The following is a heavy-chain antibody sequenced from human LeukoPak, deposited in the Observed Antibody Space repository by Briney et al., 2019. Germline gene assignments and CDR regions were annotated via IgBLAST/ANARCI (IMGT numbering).Heavy chain of an antibody. Sequence: GGSLRLSCAASGFTFSTYWMTWVRQAPGKGLEWVANIKQDGSEKYYVDSVKGRFTISRDNAKNSLYLQMNSLRSEDTAVYYCARPHPNYYGSGSNLDWGQGTLVTVSS. V-gene: IGHV3-7*01. D-gene: IGHD3-10*01. CDR1: GFTFSTYW. J-gene: IGHJ4*02. CDR3: ARPHPNYYGSGSNLD. CDR2: IKQDGSEK.